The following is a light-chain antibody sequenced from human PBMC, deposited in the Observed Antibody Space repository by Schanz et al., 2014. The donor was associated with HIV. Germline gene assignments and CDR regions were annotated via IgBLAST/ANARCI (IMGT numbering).Light chain of an antibody. CDR1: RSDVGGYDY. V-gene: IGLV2-8*01. J-gene: IGLJ3*02. CDR3: SSYTVRNSWL. CDR2: EGS. Sequence: QSALTQPPSASGSPGQSVTISCTGTRSDVGGYDYVSWYQQHPDKAPKLMIYEGSKRPLGVSNRFSGSKSGNTASLTISGLQAEDEADYYCSSYTVRNSWLFGGGTKLTVL.